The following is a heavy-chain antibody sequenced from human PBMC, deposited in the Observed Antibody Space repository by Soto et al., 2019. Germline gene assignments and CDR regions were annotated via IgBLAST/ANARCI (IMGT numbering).Heavy chain of an antibody. CDR1: GGTFSSYA. D-gene: IGHD3-22*01. V-gene: IGHV1-69*13. Sequence: ASVKVSCKASGGTFSSYAISWVRQAPGQGLEWMGGIIPIFGTANYAQKFQGRVTITADESTSTAYMELSSLRSEDTAVYYCARYRLWSSGYYPKDAFDTWGQGTMVTVSS. J-gene: IGHJ3*02. CDR2: IIPIFGTA. CDR3: ARYRLWSSGYYPKDAFDT.